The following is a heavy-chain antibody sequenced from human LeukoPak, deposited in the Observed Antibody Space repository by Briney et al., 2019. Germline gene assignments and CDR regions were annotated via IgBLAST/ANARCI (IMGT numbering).Heavy chain of an antibody. D-gene: IGHD3-10*01. V-gene: IGHV3-74*01. Sequence: GGSLRLSCAASGFTFSSYWMHWVRQAPGKGLVWVSRINSDGSSTSCADSVKGRFTISRDNAKNTLYLQMNSLRAEDTAVYYCAREAMVRGACFDYWGQGTLVTVSS. CDR2: INSDGSST. CDR3: AREAMVRGACFDY. CDR1: GFTFSSYW. J-gene: IGHJ4*02.